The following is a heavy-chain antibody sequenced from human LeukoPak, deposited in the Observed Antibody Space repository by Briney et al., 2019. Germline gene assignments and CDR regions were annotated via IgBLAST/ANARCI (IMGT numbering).Heavy chain of an antibody. CDR3: ARDASESSSCWYYFDY. V-gene: IGHV3-7*03. Sequence: GGSLRLSCAASGFTFTTSWMNWVRQAPGKGLEWVAIIKGDGSQSYYVDSVRGRFTISRDNAKDSLYLQMNSLRAEDTAVYYCARDASESSSCWYYFDYWGQGALVTVSS. D-gene: IGHD6-19*01. J-gene: IGHJ4*02. CDR2: IKGDGSQS. CDR1: GFTFTTSW.